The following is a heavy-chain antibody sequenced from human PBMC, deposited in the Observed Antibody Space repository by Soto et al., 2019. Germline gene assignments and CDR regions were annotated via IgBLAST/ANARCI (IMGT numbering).Heavy chain of an antibody. CDR2: ISAYTGNT. CDR1: GYIFNSFG. CDR3: ARRWTTGEIDY. V-gene: IGHV1-18*01. J-gene: IGHJ4*02. D-gene: IGHD4-17*01. Sequence: QVQLVQSGGEVKKPGASVKVSCKASGYIFNSFGISWVRQAPGQGLEWMGWISAYTGNTKSAQNFQGRVTMTTDTSTSTAYMELRSLRSDDTAVYYCARRWTTGEIDYWGQGSLVTVSS.